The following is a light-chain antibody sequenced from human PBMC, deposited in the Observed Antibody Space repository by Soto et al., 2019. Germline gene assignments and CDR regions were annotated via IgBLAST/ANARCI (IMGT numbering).Light chain of an antibody. Sequence: QSALTQPASVSGSPGQSITISCTGTSSDVGTYNYVSWYQQHSGKAPKLMIYEVSNRPSGVSNRFSGSKSGNTASLTISGRQAEDEADYYGSAYTSSLTLYVFGSGTKLTV. CDR3: SAYTSSLTLYV. J-gene: IGLJ1*01. CDR2: EVS. V-gene: IGLV2-14*01. CDR1: SSDVGTYNY.